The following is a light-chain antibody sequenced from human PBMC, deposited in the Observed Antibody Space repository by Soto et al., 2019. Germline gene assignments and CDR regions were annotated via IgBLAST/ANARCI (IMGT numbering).Light chain of an antibody. CDR3: RQDYNLPS. CDR1: QSASSSY. Sequence: EIVLTQSPGTLSLSPGERATLSCRASQSASSSYLAWYQQKPGQAPSLLIYGASTRATGIPDRFSGSGSGTDFTLTISRLEPEDFAVYYCRQDYNLPSFGQGTRLEIK. V-gene: IGKV3-20*01. J-gene: IGKJ5*01. CDR2: GAS.